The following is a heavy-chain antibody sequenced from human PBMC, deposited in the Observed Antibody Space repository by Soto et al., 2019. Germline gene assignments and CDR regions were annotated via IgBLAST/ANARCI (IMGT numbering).Heavy chain of an antibody. Sequence: PGGSLRLSCAASGFTFSSYGMHWVRQAPGKGLEWVAVISYDGSNKYYADSVKGRFTISRDNSKNTLYLQMNSLRAEDTAVYYCAKDLIPGYGDFVFDYWGQGTLVTVSS. CDR1: GFTFSSYG. V-gene: IGHV3-30*18. J-gene: IGHJ4*02. CDR2: ISYDGSNK. D-gene: IGHD4-17*01. CDR3: AKDLIPGYGDFVFDY.